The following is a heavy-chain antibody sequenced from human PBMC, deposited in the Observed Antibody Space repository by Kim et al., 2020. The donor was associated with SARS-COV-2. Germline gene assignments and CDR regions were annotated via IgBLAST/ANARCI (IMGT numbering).Heavy chain of an antibody. CDR3: ASSQFGGTKYYFDY. D-gene: IGHD2-15*01. J-gene: IGHJ4*02. CDR2: IYYSGST. CDR1: GGSISSGGYY. Sequence: SETLSLTCTVSGGSISSGGYYWSWIRQHPGKGLEWIGYIYYSGSTYYNPSLKSRVTISVDTSKNQFSLKLRSVTAADTAVYYCASSQFGGTKYYFDYWGQGTLVTVSS. V-gene: IGHV4-31*03.